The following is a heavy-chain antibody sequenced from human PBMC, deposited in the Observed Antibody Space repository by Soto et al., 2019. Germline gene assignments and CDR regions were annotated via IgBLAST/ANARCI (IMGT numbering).Heavy chain of an antibody. J-gene: IGHJ4*02. CDR2: ISGDGGNT. Sequence: DVQLLESGGGLVHPGESLRLSCAASGFTFSNYAMAWVRQAPGKGLEWVSSISGDGGNTYHADSVRGRFTISRDNSENTLYLQMRSLRAEDTAVYYCAKDLVAARTYWGQGAPVTVSS. CDR3: AKDLVAARTY. CDR1: GFTFSNYA. V-gene: IGHV3-23*01. D-gene: IGHD6-19*01.